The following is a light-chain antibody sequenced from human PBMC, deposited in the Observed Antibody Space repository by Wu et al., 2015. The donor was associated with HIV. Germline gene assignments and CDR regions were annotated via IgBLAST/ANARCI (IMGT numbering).Light chain of an antibody. CDR1: QSVSSY. CDR3: QQRSNWPG. V-gene: IGKV3-11*01. J-gene: IGKJ2*03. Sequence: EIVLTQSPATLSLSPGERATLSCRASQSVSSYLAWYQQKPGQAPRLLIYDASNRATGIPARFSGSGSGTDFTLTISSLEPEDFAVYYCQQRSNWPGFGQGTK. CDR2: DAS.